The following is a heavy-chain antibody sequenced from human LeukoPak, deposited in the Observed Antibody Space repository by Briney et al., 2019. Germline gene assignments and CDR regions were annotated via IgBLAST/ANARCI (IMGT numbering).Heavy chain of an antibody. CDR2: IYYSGST. CDR3: ASYLGCDQLLCRNWFDP. V-gene: IGHV4-39*01. CDR1: GGSISSSSYY. J-gene: IGHJ5*02. Sequence: PSETLSLTCTVSGGSISSSSYYWGWIRQPPGKGLEWIGSIYYSGSTYYNPSLKSRVTISVDTSKNQFSLKLSSVTAADTAVYYCASYLGCDQLLCRNWFDPWGQGTLVTVSS. D-gene: IGHD2-2*01.